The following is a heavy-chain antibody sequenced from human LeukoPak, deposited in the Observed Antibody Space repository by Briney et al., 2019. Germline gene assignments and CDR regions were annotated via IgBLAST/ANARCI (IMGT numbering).Heavy chain of an antibody. V-gene: IGHV3-48*01. CDR2: ITISTGII. J-gene: IGHJ4*02. D-gene: IGHD6-13*01. Sequence: GGSLRPSCAASGFTLSDYNMNWVRQAPGKGLEWVAYITISTGIIYYADSVKGRFTISRDNAKNSLYLQMNSLRAEDTAVYYCARETPYSSSWTVFDYWGQGTLVTVSS. CDR1: GFTLSDYN. CDR3: ARETPYSSSWTVFDY.